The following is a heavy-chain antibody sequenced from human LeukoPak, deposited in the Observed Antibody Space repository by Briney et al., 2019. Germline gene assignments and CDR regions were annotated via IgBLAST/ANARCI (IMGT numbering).Heavy chain of an antibody. CDR2: ISGSGGST. V-gene: IGHV3-23*01. D-gene: IGHD4-17*01. Sequence: GGSLRLSRAASGFTFSSYAMSWVRQAPGKGLEWVSAISGSGGSTYYADSVKGRFTISRDNSKNTLYLQMNSLRAEDTAVYYCARHGDYDYYYYMDVWGKGTTVTVSS. J-gene: IGHJ6*03. CDR3: ARHGDYDYYYYMDV. CDR1: GFTFSSYA.